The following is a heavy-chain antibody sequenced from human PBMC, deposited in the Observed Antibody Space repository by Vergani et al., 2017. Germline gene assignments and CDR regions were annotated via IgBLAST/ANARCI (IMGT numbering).Heavy chain of an antibody. Sequence: QVQLQQWGAGLLKPSETLSLTCAVYGGSFSGYYWSWIRQPPGKGLEWIGEINHSGSTNYNPSLKSRVTISVATSKNQFYLKLSSVTAADTAVYYCARGSIAAAGTRFVVPYFYYWGQGTLVTVSS. V-gene: IGHV4-34*01. CDR3: ARGSIAAAGTRFVVPYFYY. D-gene: IGHD6-13*01. CDR1: GGSFSGYY. CDR2: INHSGST. J-gene: IGHJ4*02.